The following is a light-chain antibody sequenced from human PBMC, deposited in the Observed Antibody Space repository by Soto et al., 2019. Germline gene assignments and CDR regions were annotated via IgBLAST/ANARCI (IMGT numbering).Light chain of an antibody. V-gene: IGKV3-11*01. CDR1: QSVSTF. CDR2: DTF. Sequence: EVVLTQSPATLSLSPGERATLSCRASQSVSTFVAWYQHKPGQAPRPVIYDTFMRATGVPDRFSGGGSGTDFTLIISSLEPEDFGVYYCQQRARWPMPFGQGTRLELK. J-gene: IGKJ5*01. CDR3: QQRARWPMP.